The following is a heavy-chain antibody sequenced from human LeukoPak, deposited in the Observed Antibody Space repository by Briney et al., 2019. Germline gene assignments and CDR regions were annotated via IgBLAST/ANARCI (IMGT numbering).Heavy chain of an antibody. J-gene: IGHJ6*03. CDR1: GFTFSDYG. CDR2: ISGSGRST. CDR3: AKNARSTLFLQGSYYYHYMDV. Sequence: GGSLRLSCAASGFTFSDYGMSWVRQAPGKGLEWVSAISGSGRSTYYADSVKGRFTISRGNSKNTLYLQMNSLRAEDTAVYYCAKNARSTLFLQGSYYYHYMDVWGKGTTVTIPS. D-gene: IGHD2-2*01. V-gene: IGHV3-23*01.